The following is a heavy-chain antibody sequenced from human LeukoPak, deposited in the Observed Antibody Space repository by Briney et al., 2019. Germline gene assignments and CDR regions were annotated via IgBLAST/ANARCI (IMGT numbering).Heavy chain of an antibody. J-gene: IGHJ4*02. CDR3: AKDLPVDY. CDR1: GFTFSRYS. CDR2: ISSGSSTI. V-gene: IGHV3-48*01. Sequence: GGSLRLSCAASGFTFSRYSMNWVRQAPGKGLEWVSYISSGSSTIYYADSVKGRFTISRDNAKNSVYLQMNSLRAEDTAVYYCAKDLPVDYWGQGTLVTVSS.